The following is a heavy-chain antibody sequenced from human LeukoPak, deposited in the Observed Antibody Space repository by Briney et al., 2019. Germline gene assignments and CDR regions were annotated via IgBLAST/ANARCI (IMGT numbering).Heavy chain of an antibody. Sequence: SVKVSCKASGGTFSSYAISWVRQAPGQGLEWMGGIIPIFGTANYAQKFQGRVTITADKSTSTAYMELSSLRSEDTAVYYCARSGYSYGYPYYYYMDVWGKGTTVTISS. CDR3: ARSGYSYGYPYYYYMDV. D-gene: IGHD5-18*01. J-gene: IGHJ6*03. V-gene: IGHV1-69*06. CDR2: IIPIFGTA. CDR1: GGTFSSYA.